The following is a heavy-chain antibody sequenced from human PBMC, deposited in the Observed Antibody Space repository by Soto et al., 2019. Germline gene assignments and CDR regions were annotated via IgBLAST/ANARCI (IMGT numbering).Heavy chain of an antibody. CDR3: VRGNRYSGSSGWGGGFDY. V-gene: IGHV3-33*01. J-gene: IGHJ4*02. CDR2: IWSDGSDK. CDR1: GFTFSDSG. Sequence: QVQLVESGGGVVQPGGSLRLSCATSGFTFSDSGMHWVRQAPGKGLEWAAVIWSDGSDKSYADSVEGRFTISRDNSKNTLYLQMNSLRAEDTAVYYCVRGNRYSGSSGWGGGFDYWGQGTLVTVSS. D-gene: IGHD6-6*01.